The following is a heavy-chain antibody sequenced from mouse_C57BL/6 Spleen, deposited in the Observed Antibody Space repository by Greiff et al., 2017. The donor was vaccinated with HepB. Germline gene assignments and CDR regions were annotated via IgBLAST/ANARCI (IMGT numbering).Heavy chain of an antibody. CDR1: GFNIKDDY. D-gene: IGHD2-1*01. CDR3: TVYYGNYGDY. V-gene: IGHV14-4*01. J-gene: IGHJ2*01. CDR2: IDPENGDT. Sequence: EVKLQESGAELVRPGASVKLSCTASGFNIKDDYMHWVKQRPEQGLEWIGWIDPENGDTEYASKFQGKATITADTSSNTAYLQLSSLTSEDTAVYYCTVYYGNYGDYWGQGTTLTVSS.